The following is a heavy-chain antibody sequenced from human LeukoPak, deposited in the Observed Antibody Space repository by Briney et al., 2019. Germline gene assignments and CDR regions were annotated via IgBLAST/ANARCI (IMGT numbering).Heavy chain of an antibody. CDR1: GFIFRNYA. V-gene: IGHV3-23*01. CDR3: AKWGDFDILTGYYVPDF. Sequence: PGASLRISCAASGFIFRNYAMSWVRQAPGKRLEWVSAITGSGDMTYYADSVKGRFTISRDNSKNTLYVEMNTLRAEDTAVYYCAKWGDFDILTGYYVPDFWGQGTLVTVSS. J-gene: IGHJ4*02. CDR2: ITGSGDMT. D-gene: IGHD3-9*01.